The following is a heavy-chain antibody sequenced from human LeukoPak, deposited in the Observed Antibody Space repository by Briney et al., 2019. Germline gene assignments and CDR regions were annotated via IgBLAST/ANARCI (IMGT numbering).Heavy chain of an antibody. CDR1: GFTFSSYS. D-gene: IGHD6-19*01. J-gene: IGHJ5*02. V-gene: IGHV3-21*01. CDR3: ARDSSGWRNWFDP. Sequence: PGGSLRLSCAASGFTFSSYSMNWVRQATRKGLEWVSSISSSSSYIYYADSVKGRFTISRDNAKNSLYLQMNSLRAEDTAVYYCARDSSGWRNWFDPWGQGTLVTVSS. CDR2: ISSSSSYI.